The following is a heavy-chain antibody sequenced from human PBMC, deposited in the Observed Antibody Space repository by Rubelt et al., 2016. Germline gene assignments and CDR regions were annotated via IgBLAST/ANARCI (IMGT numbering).Heavy chain of an antibody. CDR3: AKDYSSGWYDY. Sequence: EVQLVESGGGVVQPGGSLRLSCAASGFTFDEYAMHWVRQAPGKGLEWVSLISGDGGSSNYEESVKGRFTISRDKSKNSLYLQMNSLRTEDTAFDYCAKDYSSGWYDYWGQGTLVTVSS. V-gene: IGHV3-43*02. CDR2: ISGDGGSS. J-gene: IGHJ4*02. CDR1: GFTFDEYA. D-gene: IGHD6-19*01.